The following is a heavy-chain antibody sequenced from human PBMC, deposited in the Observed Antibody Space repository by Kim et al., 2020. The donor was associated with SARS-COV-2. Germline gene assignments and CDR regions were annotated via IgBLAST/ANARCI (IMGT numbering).Heavy chain of an antibody. CDR2: IYYSGST. J-gene: IGHJ4*01. CDR1: GGSISSYY. Sequence: SETLSLTCTVSGGSISSYYWSWIRQPPGKGLEWIGFIYYSGSTNYNPSLKSRVTISVDTSKNQFSLKLSSATAADTAVYYCPRGFDCWGHGTLVTVSS. CDR3: PRGFDC. V-gene: IGHV4-59*08.